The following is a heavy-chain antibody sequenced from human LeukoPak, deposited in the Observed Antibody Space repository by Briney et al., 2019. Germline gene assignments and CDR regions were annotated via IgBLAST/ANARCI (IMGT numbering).Heavy chain of an antibody. CDR3: ARYYDSSGYYYSTPYYFDY. D-gene: IGHD3-22*01. V-gene: IGHV1-18*01. J-gene: IGHJ4*02. CDR2: ISGYNGNT. Sequence: ASVKVSCKASGYTFTSYGISWVRQAPGQGLEWMGWISGYNGNTNYAQKLQGRVTMTTDTSTSTAYMDLRSLRSDDTAVYYCARYYDSSGYYYSTPYYFDYWGQGTLVTVSS. CDR1: GYTFTSYG.